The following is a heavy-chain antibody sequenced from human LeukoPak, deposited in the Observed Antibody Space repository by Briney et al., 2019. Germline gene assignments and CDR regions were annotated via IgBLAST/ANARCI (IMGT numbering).Heavy chain of an antibody. CDR1: GGSISSDY. D-gene: IGHD4-17*01. V-gene: IGHV4-59*08. CDR2: IFYSGTT. Sequence: PSETLSLTCDVSGGSISSDYWSWIRQSPEKGLEWIGFIFYSGTTTYNPSLQSRVTISVDTSKNKFYLKLTSVTAAGTAVYYCASTRPQDHGTSYMDVWGKGTTVTVSS. J-gene: IGHJ6*03. CDR3: ASTRPQDHGTSYMDV.